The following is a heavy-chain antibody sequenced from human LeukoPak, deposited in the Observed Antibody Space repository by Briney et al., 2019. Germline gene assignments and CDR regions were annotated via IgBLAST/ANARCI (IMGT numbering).Heavy chain of an antibody. CDR3: ARVWCSSTSCYPYRHWWFDP. D-gene: IGHD2-2*01. CDR2: IYYSGST. J-gene: IGHJ5*02. V-gene: IGHV4-39*07. CDR1: GGSISSSSYY. Sequence: PSETLSLTCTVSGGSISSSSYYWGWIRQPPGKGLEWIGSIYYSGSTYYNPSLKSRVTISVDTSKNQFSLKLSSVTAADTAVYYCARVWCSSTSCYPYRHWWFDPWGQGTLVTVSS.